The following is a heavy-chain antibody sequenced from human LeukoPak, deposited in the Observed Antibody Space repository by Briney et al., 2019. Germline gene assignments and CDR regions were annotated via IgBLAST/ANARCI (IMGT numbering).Heavy chain of an antibody. V-gene: IGHV4-39*01. Sequence: SETLSLTCTVSGGSISTTSCYWGWIRQPPGKGLEWVGSFLYSGGTYYNPSLKSRVTISADTSKNQFSLNLYSVTAADTAVYYCARLSTFYYYAMDVWGQGTTVTVSS. CDR2: FLYSGGT. CDR1: GGSISTTSCY. J-gene: IGHJ6*02. CDR3: ARLSTFYYYAMDV.